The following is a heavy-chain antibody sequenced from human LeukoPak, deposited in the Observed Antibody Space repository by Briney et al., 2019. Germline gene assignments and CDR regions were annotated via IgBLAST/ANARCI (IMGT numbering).Heavy chain of an antibody. J-gene: IGHJ4*02. CDR3: ARGWWIYSSSWYYFDN. Sequence: GGSLRLSCAASGFIFSSHWMHWVRQAPGKGLVWVSRINSDGSSTNYADSVKGRFTISRDNAKNTLFLQMNSLGGEDTAVYYCARGWWIYSSSWYYFDNWGQGTLVTVSS. CDR2: INSDGSST. CDR1: GFIFSSHW. D-gene: IGHD6-13*01. V-gene: IGHV3-74*01.